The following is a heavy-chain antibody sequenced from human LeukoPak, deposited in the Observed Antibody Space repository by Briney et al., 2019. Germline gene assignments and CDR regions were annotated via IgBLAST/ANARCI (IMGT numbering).Heavy chain of an antibody. V-gene: IGHV3-30*03. D-gene: IGHD5-18*01. CDR2: ISYDGSNK. Sequence: GGSLRLSCAASGFTFSSCGMHWVRQAPGKGLEWVAVISYDGSNKFYADSVTGRFTISRDNSKNALYLQMNSLRAEDTAVYYCAAKGYSYGNNAFDIWGQGTMVTVSS. CDR3: AAKGYSYGNNAFDI. CDR1: GFTFSSCG. J-gene: IGHJ3*02.